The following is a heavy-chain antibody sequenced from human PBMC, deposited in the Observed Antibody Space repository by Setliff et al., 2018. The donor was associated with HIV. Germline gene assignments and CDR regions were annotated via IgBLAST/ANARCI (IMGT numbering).Heavy chain of an antibody. J-gene: IGHJ5*02. Sequence: PSETLSLTCAVSGGSVSSSNWWSWVRQPPGKGLEWIGEISQGGSTNYNPSLKSRVTISVDKSKNQFSLKLSSVTAADTAVYYCARGPARAVARPGWLDPWGQGTLVTVSS. V-gene: IGHV4-4*02. D-gene: IGHD6-19*01. CDR2: ISQGGST. CDR1: GGSVSSSNW. CDR3: ARGPARAVARPGWLDP.